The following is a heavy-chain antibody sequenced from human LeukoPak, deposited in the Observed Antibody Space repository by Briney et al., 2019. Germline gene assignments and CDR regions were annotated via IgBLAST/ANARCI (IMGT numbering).Heavy chain of an antibody. CDR1: GGSISSSSYY. Sequence: PSETLSLTCTXSGGSISSSSYYWGWIRQPPGKWLEWIGSIYYSGSTYYNPSLKSRVTISVDTSKNQFSLKLSSVTAADTAVYYCARRHMVRGIDYWGQGTLVTVSS. V-gene: IGHV4-39*01. J-gene: IGHJ4*02. CDR2: IYYSGST. D-gene: IGHD3-10*01. CDR3: ARRHMVRGIDY.